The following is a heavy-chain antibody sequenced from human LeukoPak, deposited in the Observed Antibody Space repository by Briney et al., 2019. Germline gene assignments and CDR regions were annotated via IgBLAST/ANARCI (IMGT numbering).Heavy chain of an antibody. CDR2: VFYTGYT. CDR1: GGSINNYY. CDR3: ARGFRGDNFDY. V-gene: IGHV4-59*01. D-gene: IGHD7-27*01. Sequence: PSETLSLTCTVSGGSINNYYWSWVRQPPGKGLEWIGYVFYTGYTHYNPSLKSRVTISVDTSKNQFSLKLRSVTAADTAVYFCARGFRGDNFDYWGQGTLVTVSS. J-gene: IGHJ4*02.